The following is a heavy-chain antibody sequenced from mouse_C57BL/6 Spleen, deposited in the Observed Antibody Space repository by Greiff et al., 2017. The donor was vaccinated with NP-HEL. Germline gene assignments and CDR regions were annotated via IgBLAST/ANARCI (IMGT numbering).Heavy chain of an antibody. CDR1: GYTFTSYW. V-gene: IGHV1-69*01. CDR3: AKSLVRRYAMDY. Sequence: QVQLKQPGAELVMPGASVKLSCKASGYTFTSYWMHWVKQRPGQGLEWIGEIDPSDSYTNYNQKFKGKSTLTVDKSSSTAYMQLSSLTSEDSAVYYCAKSLVRRYAMDYWGQGTSVTVSA. J-gene: IGHJ4*01. D-gene: IGHD3-2*02. CDR2: IDPSDSYT.